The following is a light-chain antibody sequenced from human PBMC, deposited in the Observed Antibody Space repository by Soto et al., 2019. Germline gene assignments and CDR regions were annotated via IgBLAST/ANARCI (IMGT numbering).Light chain of an antibody. CDR2: DAS. Sequence: EIVLTQSPATLSLSPGERATLSCMASQSVSSYLAWYQQKPGQAPRLLIYDASNTATGIPARFSGSGSGTDFTLTISSLEPEDFAVYYCQQYYDWPITFGQGTRLEIK. J-gene: IGKJ5*01. CDR1: QSVSSY. CDR3: QQYYDWPIT. V-gene: IGKV3-11*01.